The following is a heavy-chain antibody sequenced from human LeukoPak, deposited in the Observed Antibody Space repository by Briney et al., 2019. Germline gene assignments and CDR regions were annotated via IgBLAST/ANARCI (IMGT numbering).Heavy chain of an antibody. Sequence: ASVKVSCKASGYTFTSYDINWVQQATGQGLEWMGWMNPNSGNTGYAQKFQGRVTMTRNTSISTAYMELSSLRSEDTAVYYCAIRRVGDIVVVVAANGFDYWGQGTLVTVSS. V-gene: IGHV1-8*01. CDR2: MNPNSGNT. J-gene: IGHJ4*02. D-gene: IGHD2-15*01. CDR1: GYTFTSYD. CDR3: AIRRVGDIVVVVAANGFDY.